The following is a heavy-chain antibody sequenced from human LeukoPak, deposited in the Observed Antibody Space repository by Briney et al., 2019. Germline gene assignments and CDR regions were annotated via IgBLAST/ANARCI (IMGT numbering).Heavy chain of an antibody. V-gene: IGHV3-23*01. CDR3: VKSAGKDGYRDVFDI. CDR1: GITFSNSA. CDR2: ISKSGEET. D-gene: IGHD5-24*01. Sequence: GGSLRLSCVPSGITFSNSALNWVRQAPGKGLEWVSTISKSGEETYYADSVKGLFTISRDNYKNTLYLQMNSLRAEDTAIYHCVKSAGKDGYRDVFDIWGQGTVVTVSS. J-gene: IGHJ3*02.